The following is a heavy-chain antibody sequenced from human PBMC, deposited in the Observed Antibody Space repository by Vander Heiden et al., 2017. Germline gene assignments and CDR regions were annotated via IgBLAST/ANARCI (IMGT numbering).Heavy chain of an antibody. J-gene: IGHJ4*02. CDR1: ALSFTNYA. CDR3: AKGLGGVIPLSRSSDY. D-gene: IGHD3-16*02. CDR2: ISGGGGST. V-gene: IGHV3-23*01. Sequence: EVEPSESGGDFVQPGGTPTRTCATSALSFTNYAMSWGRQSPGKGLEWVSTISGGGGSTYYADSVNGRFTVSRDNSKNTLYLQINSLRAEDTAVYYCAKGLGGVIPLSRSSDYWGQGTLVTVSS.